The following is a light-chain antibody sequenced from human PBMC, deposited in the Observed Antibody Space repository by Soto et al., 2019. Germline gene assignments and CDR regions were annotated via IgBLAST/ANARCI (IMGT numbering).Light chain of an antibody. J-gene: IGLJ1*01. CDR2: DVS. V-gene: IGLV2-14*03. CDR1: SSDVGGYNY. CDR3: SSYTSSFKLAV. Sequence: QSVLTQPASMSGSPGQSITIFCTGTSSDVGGYNYVSWYQQHPGSAPKLMIYDVSSRPSGVSNRFSGSKSGNTASLTISGLQAEDEADYYCSSYTSSFKLAVFGSGTKVTVL.